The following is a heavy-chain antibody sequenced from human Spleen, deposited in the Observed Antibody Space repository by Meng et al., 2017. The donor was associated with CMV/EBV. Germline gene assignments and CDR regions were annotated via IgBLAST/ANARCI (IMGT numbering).Heavy chain of an antibody. D-gene: IGHD5-18*01. Sequence: ISTTAWWSWVRQPPGRGLEWIGEIYHSGNTNYNPSLKSRVTISIDKSKNQFSLKLNSVTAADTAVYYCTRGAPHTYGQVERYYFDYWGQGTLVTVSS. J-gene: IGHJ4*02. CDR3: TRGAPHTYGQVERYYFDY. CDR1: ISTTAW. CDR2: IYHSGNT. V-gene: IGHV4-4*02.